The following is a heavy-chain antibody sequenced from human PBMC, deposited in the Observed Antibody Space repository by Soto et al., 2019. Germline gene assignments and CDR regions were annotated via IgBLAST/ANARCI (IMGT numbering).Heavy chain of an antibody. D-gene: IGHD3-9*01. Sequence: SETLSLTCAVYGGSFSGYYWSWIRQPPGKGLEWIGEINHSGSTNYNPSLKSRVTISVDTSKNQFSLKLSSVTAADTAVYYCARGNYDILTLQKVVFDPWGQGTLVTVSS. CDR1: GGSFSGYY. CDR3: ARGNYDILTLQKVVFDP. V-gene: IGHV4-34*01. CDR2: INHSGST. J-gene: IGHJ5*02.